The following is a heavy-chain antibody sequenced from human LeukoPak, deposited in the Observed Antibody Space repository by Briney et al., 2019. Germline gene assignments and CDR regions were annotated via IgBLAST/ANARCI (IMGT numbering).Heavy chain of an antibody. D-gene: IGHD3-22*01. CDR1: GFTFSSYA. Sequence: GGSLRLSWAASGFTFSSYAMSWVRQAPGKGLEWVSAISGSGGSTYYADSVKGRFTISRDNSKNTLYLQMNSLRAEDTAVYYCARDYYDSSGFDWFDPWGQGTLVTVSS. J-gene: IGHJ5*02. V-gene: IGHV3-23*01. CDR2: ISGSGGST. CDR3: ARDYYDSSGFDWFDP.